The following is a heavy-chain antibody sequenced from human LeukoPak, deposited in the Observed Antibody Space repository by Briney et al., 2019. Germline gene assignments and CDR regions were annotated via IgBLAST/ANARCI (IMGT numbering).Heavy chain of an antibody. Sequence: SQTLSLTCAVSGGSISSGGYSWSWIRQPPGKGLEWIGYIYHSGSTYYNPSLKSRVTISVDRSKNQFSLKLSSVTAADTAVYYCAKGAGWWQWWGQGTLVTVSS. D-gene: IGHD2-15*01. V-gene: IGHV4-30-2*01. CDR2: IYHSGST. CDR1: GGSISSGGYS. J-gene: IGHJ4*02. CDR3: AKGAGWWQW.